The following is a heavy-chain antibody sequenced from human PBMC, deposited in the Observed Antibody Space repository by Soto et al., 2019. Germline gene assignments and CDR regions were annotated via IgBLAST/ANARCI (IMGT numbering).Heavy chain of an antibody. D-gene: IGHD3-22*01. J-gene: IGHJ3*02. V-gene: IGHV3-21*01. CDR2: ISSSSSYI. CDR3: AKRYYYDSSGYPVHAFDI. Sequence: GGSLRLSCAASGFTFSSYSMNWVRQAPGKGLEWVSSISSSSSYIYYADSVKGRFTISRDNAKNSLYLQMNSLRAEDTAVYYCAKRYYYDSSGYPVHAFDIWGQGTMVTVSS. CDR1: GFTFSSYS.